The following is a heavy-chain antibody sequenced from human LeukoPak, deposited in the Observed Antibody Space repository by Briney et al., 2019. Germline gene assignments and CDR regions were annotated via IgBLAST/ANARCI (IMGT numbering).Heavy chain of an antibody. CDR3: ARDDVGVVGAFDI. CDR1: GYTFTSYY. CDR2: INPSGGST. D-gene: IGHD2-15*01. J-gene: IGHJ3*02. V-gene: IGHV1-46*01. Sequence: GASVKVSCKASGYTFTSYYMHWVRQAPGQGLEWMGIINPSGGSTSYAQKFQGRVTMTRDMSTSTVYMELRSLRSDDTAVYYCARDDVGVVGAFDIWGQGTMVTVSS.